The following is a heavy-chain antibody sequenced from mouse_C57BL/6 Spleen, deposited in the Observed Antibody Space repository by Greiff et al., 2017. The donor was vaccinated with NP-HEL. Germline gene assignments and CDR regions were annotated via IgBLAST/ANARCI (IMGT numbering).Heavy chain of an antibody. Sequence: DVQLQESGGGLVKPGGSLKLSCAASGFTFSDYGMHWVRQAPEKGLEWVAYISSGSSTIYYADTVKGRFTISRDNAKNTLFLQMTSLRSEDTAMYYCARRDDYVYFDVWGTGTTVTVSS. CDR2: ISSGSSTI. CDR3: ARRDDYVYFDV. D-gene: IGHD2-4*01. J-gene: IGHJ1*03. CDR1: GFTFSDYG. V-gene: IGHV5-17*01.